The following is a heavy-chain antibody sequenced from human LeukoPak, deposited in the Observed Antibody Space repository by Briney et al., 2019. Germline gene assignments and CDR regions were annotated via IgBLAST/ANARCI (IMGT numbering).Heavy chain of an antibody. Sequence: PGGSLRLSCAASGFTFSSYSMNWVRQAPGKGLEWVSSISSSSSYIYYADSVKGRFTISRDNAKNSLYLQMNSLRAEDTAVYYCARDSGHRSGWYREWGQGTLVTVSS. CDR3: ARDSGHRSGWYRE. J-gene: IGHJ4*02. V-gene: IGHV3-21*01. CDR1: GFTFSSYS. CDR2: ISSSSSYI. D-gene: IGHD6-19*01.